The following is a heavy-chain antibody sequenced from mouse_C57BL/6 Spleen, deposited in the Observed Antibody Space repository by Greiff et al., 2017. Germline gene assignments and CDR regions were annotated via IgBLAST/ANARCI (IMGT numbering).Heavy chain of an antibody. Sequence: QVQLQQPGAELVMPGASVKLSCKASGYTFTSYWMHWVKQRPGQGLEWIGEIDPSDSYTNYNQKFKGKATLTVDKSSSTAYMQLSSLTSEDSAVYYCARKGATVVEGYFDVWGTGTTVTVSS. V-gene: IGHV1-69*01. CDR3: ARKGATVVEGYFDV. CDR2: IDPSDSYT. CDR1: GYTFTSYW. J-gene: IGHJ1*03. D-gene: IGHD1-1*01.